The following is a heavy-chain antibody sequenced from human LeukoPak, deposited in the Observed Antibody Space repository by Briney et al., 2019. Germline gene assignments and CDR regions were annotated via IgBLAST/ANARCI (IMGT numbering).Heavy chain of an antibody. Sequence: GGSLRLSCAASGFTFSDYYMSWIRQAPGKGLEWVSYISSSSSYTNYADSVKGRFTISRDNAKNSLYLLMNSLRAEDTAVYYCARLVITGTTRAFDIWGQGTMVTVSS. CDR3: ARLVITGTTRAFDI. D-gene: IGHD1-20*01. CDR1: GFTFSDYY. V-gene: IGHV3-11*06. CDR2: ISSSSSYT. J-gene: IGHJ3*02.